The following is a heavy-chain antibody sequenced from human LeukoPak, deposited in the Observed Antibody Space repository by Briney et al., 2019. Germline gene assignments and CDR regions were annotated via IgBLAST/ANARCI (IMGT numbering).Heavy chain of an antibody. Sequence: GGSLRLSCAASGFTFSSYAMSWVRQAPGKGLEWVSDISGSGGGTKYADSVKGRFTIARDNSKNTLYLQMNSLRAEDTAIYYCAKGDDRSNYALDYWGQGTFVTVSS. CDR2: ISGSGGGT. CDR3: AKGDDRSNYALDY. V-gene: IGHV3-23*01. D-gene: IGHD3-10*01. J-gene: IGHJ4*02. CDR1: GFTFSSYA.